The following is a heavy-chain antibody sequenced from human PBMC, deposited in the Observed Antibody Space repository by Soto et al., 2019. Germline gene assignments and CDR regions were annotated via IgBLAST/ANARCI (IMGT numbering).Heavy chain of an antibody. CDR2: IYYSGST. D-gene: IGHD5-12*01. Sequence: SETLSLTCTVSGGSISSSSYYWGWIRQPPGKGLEWIGSIYYSGSTNYNPSLKSRVTISVDTSKNQFSLKLSSVTAADTAVYYCARGISGYEVRRPYYYMDVWGKGTTVTVSS. CDR3: ARGISGYEVRRPYYYMDV. J-gene: IGHJ6*03. V-gene: IGHV4-39*07. CDR1: GGSISSSSYY.